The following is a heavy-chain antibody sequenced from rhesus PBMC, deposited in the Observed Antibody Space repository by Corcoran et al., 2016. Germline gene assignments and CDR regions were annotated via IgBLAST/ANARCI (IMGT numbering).Heavy chain of an antibody. D-gene: IGHD1-14*01. CDR1: GFSISTTGTG. J-gene: IGHJ4*01. CDR3: ARAPYSWNDFDY. V-gene: IGHV2-95*01. Sequence: QVTLKESGPALVKPTQTLTLTCTFSGFSISTTGTGVGWIRQPPGKALEWLASIYWNDSKYYSTSLKSRPTISKDTSKNQVVLTMTNMDPVDTATYYCARAPYSWNDFDYWGQGVLVTVSS. CDR2: IYWNDSK.